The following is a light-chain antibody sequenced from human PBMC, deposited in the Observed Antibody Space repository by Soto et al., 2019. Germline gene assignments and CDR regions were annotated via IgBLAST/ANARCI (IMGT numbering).Light chain of an antibody. V-gene: IGKV1-5*03. CDR3: QHYNSYSEA. J-gene: IGKJ1*01. Sequence: DIHMTQSPSTLSVSVGERGTITGRASQTISSWLAWYQQKPGKAPKLLIYKASTLKSGVPSRFSGSGSGTEFTLTISSLQPDDFATYYCQHYNSYSEAFGQGTKVDIK. CDR2: KAS. CDR1: QTISSW.